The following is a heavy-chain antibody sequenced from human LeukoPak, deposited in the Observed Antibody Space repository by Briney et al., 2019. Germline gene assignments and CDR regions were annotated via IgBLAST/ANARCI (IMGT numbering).Heavy chain of an antibody. CDR1: GGSIRSSSYY. D-gene: IGHD2-2*02. Sequence: SETLSLTCTVSGGSIRSSSYYWGWIRQPPGKGLEWIGSIYYSGTTSYYNPSLKSRVTISVDTSKNQFSLKLSSVTAADRAVYYCARQLYEYMRYYFDYWGQGTLVTVSS. V-gene: IGHV4-39*01. CDR2: IYYSGTTS. CDR3: ARQLYEYMRYYFDY. J-gene: IGHJ4*02.